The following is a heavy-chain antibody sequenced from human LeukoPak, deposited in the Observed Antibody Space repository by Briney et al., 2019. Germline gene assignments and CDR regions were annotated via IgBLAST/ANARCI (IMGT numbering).Heavy chain of an antibody. V-gene: IGHV4-34*01. CDR1: GGSFSGYS. CDR2: INHSGST. D-gene: IGHD2-2*01. CDR3: ARVRCSSTSCYVKAFDY. J-gene: IGHJ4*02. Sequence: KPSETLSLTCAVYGGSFSGYSWNWIRKPPGEGLEWIGEINHSGSTNYNPSLKSRVTISVDTSKNQFSLKLSSVTAADTAVYYCARVRCSSTSCYVKAFDYWGQGTLVTVSS.